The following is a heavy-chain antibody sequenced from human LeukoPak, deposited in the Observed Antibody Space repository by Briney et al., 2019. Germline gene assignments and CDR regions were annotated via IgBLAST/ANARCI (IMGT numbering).Heavy chain of an antibody. CDR2: ISAYNGNT. CDR1: GYTFTSYG. Sequence: GASVKVSCKASGYTFTSYGISWVRQAPGQGLEWMGWISAYNGNTNYAQKLQGRVTMTTDTSTSTAYMELRSLRSDDTAVYYCVSYYYDSSGYYPFDCWAREPWSPSPQ. D-gene: IGHD3-22*01. CDR3: VSYYYDSSGYYPFDC. V-gene: IGHV1-18*01. J-gene: IGHJ4*02.